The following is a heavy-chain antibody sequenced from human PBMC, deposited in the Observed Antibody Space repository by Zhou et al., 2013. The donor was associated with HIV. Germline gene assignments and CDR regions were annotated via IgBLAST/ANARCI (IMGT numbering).Heavy chain of an antibody. D-gene: IGHD5-12*01. V-gene: IGHV1-2*02. CDR1: GYSFSAYY. J-gene: IGHJ4*02. Sequence: QGHLVQSGPEVKSPGASVKVSCKASGYSFSAYYMHWVRQAPGQGLEYLGWIIPSSGDTRYAQNFQGRVTMTRDTSINTVYMELTRVKSDDTAVYYCAGYSRGYNWLYYWGQGTLVTVSS. CDR2: IIPSSGDT. CDR3: AGYSRGYNWLYY.